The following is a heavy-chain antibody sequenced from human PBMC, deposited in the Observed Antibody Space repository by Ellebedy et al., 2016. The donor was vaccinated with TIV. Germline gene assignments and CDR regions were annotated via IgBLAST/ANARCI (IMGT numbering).Heavy chain of an antibody. CDR2: INPSGGST. Sequence: AASVKVSCKASGYTFTSYYMHWVRQAPGQGLEWMGIINPSGGSTSYAQKFQGRVTMTRDTSTSTVYMELSSLRSEDTAVYYCARRVVAATGADYFDYWGQGTLVTVSS. V-gene: IGHV1-46*01. CDR1: GYTFTSYY. J-gene: IGHJ4*02. CDR3: ARRVVAATGADYFDY. D-gene: IGHD2-15*01.